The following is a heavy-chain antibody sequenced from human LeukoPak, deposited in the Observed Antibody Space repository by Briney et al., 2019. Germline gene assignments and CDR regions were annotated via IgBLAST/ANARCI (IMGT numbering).Heavy chain of an antibody. CDR1: GYTFTSYG. D-gene: IGHD1-26*01. CDR3: ARTRWELPPPTFDY. CDR2: ISAYNGNT. J-gene: IGHJ4*02. Sequence: ASVKVSCKASGYTFTSYGNSWVRQAPGQGLEWMGWISAYNGNTNYAQKLQGRVTMTTDTSTSTAYMELRSLRSDDTAVYYCARTRWELPPPTFDYWGQGTLVTVSS. V-gene: IGHV1-18*01.